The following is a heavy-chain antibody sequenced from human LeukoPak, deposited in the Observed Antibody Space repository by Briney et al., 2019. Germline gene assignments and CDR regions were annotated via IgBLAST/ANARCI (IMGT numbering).Heavy chain of an antibody. CDR3: ARHWVVTPNY. Sequence: PSETLSLTCIVSGGSISNSSYYWGWVRQPPGRGLEWIVSIYYSGSAYYNPSLKSRVTISVDTSKNQFSLKLTSVTAADTAVYYCARHWVVTPNYWGQGTLATVS. J-gene: IGHJ4*02. V-gene: IGHV4-39*01. CDR2: IYYSGSA. D-gene: IGHD4-23*01. CDR1: GGSISNSSYY.